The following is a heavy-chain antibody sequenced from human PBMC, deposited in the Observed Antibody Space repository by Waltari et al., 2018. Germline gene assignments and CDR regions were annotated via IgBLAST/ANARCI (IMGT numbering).Heavy chain of an antibody. CDR1: GYSFGSFY. Sequence: EVQLVQSGAEVKKSGESLKISCKSSGYSFGSFYIAWVRQMPGKGLEWMGFIYPGDSDTRYSPSFQGQVTISVDRSINTAYLQWGSLKATDTAMYYCARLRQPASYYYGMDVWGQGTTITVSS. J-gene: IGHJ6*02. CDR3: ARLRQPASYYYGMDV. D-gene: IGHD1-1*01. CDR2: IYPGDSDT. V-gene: IGHV5-51*01.